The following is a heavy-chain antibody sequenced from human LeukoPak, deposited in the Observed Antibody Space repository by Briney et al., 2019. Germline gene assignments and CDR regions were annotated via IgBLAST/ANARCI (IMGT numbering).Heavy chain of an antibody. D-gene: IGHD2-21*02. CDR1: GYTFTSYD. Sequence: VASVKVSCKASGYTFTSYDINWVRQATGQGLEWMGWMNPNSGNTGYAQKFQGRVTITRNTSISTAYMELSSLRSEDTAVYYCAREWYCGGDCYSTTWYFDYWGQGTLVTVSS. V-gene: IGHV1-8*03. CDR3: AREWYCGGDCYSTTWYFDY. J-gene: IGHJ4*02. CDR2: MNPNSGNT.